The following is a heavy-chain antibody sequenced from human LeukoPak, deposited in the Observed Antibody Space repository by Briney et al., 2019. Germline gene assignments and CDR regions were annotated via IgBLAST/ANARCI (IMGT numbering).Heavy chain of an antibody. Sequence: SETLSLTCTVSGGSVSSGSYYWSWIRQPPGKGLEWIGEINHSGSTNYNPPLKSRVTISVDTSKNQFSLKLSSVTAADTAVYYCASLTYYYDSSGYYDGYYFDYWGQGTLVTVSS. CDR1: GGSVSSGSYY. CDR3: ASLTYYYDSSGYYDGYYFDY. CDR2: INHSGST. D-gene: IGHD3-22*01. V-gene: IGHV4-39*07. J-gene: IGHJ4*02.